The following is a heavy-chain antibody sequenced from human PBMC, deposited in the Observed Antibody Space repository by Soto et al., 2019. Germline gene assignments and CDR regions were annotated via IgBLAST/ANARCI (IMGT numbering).Heavy chain of an antibody. J-gene: IGHJ5*02. CDR2: MNPNSGNT. CDR3: ARGRIVGDSSGYYFEDWFDP. CDR1: GYTFTSYD. V-gene: IGHV1-8*01. Sequence: SVKVSCKASGYTFTSYDINWVRQATGQGLEWMGWMNPNSGNTGYAQKFQGRVTMTRNTSISKAYMELSSLRSEETAVYYCARGRIVGDSSGYYFEDWFDPWGQGGLVTGSS. D-gene: IGHD3-22*01.